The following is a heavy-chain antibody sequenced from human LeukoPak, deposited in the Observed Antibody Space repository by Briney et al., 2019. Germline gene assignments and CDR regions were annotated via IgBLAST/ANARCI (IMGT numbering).Heavy chain of an antibody. CDR2: IRAYDGKT. D-gene: IGHD4-17*01. CDR3: AGIWFDGDYADYFDY. Sequence: AASVKVSCKASGYTLTSYGISWVRPAPGQGLEWVGWIRAYDGKTNYAKKLQGRVIMTTTTSTRTAYMELRSLRSDDTAVYYCAGIWFDGDYADYFDYWGQGTLVTVSS. J-gene: IGHJ4*02. V-gene: IGHV1-18*04. CDR1: GYTLTSYG.